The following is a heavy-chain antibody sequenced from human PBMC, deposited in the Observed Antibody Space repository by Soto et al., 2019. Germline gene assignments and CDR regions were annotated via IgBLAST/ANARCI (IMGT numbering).Heavy chain of an antibody. CDR1: GYTFTSYG. D-gene: IGHD6-19*01. CDR2: ISAYNGNT. V-gene: IGHV1-18*01. J-gene: IGHJ6*02. Sequence: ASVKVSCKASGYTFTSYGISWVRQAPGQGLEWMGWISAYNGNTNYAQKLQGRVTMTTDTSTSTAYMELRSLRSDDTAVYYCAKDEILVAGTVYYYGMDVWGQGTTVTVSS. CDR3: AKDEILVAGTVYYYGMDV.